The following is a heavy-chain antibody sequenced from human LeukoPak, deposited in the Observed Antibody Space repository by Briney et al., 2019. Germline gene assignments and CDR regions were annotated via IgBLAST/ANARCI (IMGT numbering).Heavy chain of an antibody. CDR2: IGSKAYNYST. J-gene: IGHJ4*02. D-gene: IGHD3/OR15-3a*01. CDR1: GFTFSGSA. Sequence: PGGSLKLSCAASGFTFSGSAMHWVRQASGKGLEWVGRIGSKAYNYSTTYAPSVRGRFIISRDDSKNTAYLQMNSLKTEDTAVYYCSRMSAAGLYTKDYWGQGMLVTVSS. V-gene: IGHV3-73*01. CDR3: SRMSAAGLYTKDY.